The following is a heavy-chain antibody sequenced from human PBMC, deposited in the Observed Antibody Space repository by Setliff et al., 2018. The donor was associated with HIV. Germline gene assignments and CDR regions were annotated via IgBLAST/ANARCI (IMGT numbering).Heavy chain of an antibody. CDR2: ISHSGST. D-gene: IGHD6-13*01. V-gene: IGHV4-34*01. J-gene: IGHJ4*02. CDR3: VASSSWSCRLNY. Sequence: SETLSLTCAVYGGPSSGYWSWVRQSPGKGLEWIGEISHSGSTNYKLSLKSRAAISADTSKKQFSLKLTSVTAADTGIYYCVASSSWSCRLNYWGQGTQVTVSS. CDR1: GGPSSGY.